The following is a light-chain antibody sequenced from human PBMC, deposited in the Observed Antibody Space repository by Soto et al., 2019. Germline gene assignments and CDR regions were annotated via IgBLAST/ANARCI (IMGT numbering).Light chain of an antibody. CDR3: SSYTHTTTPSCV. V-gene: IGLV2-14*01. CDR1: TNDIGGYNY. Sequence: QSALTQPASVSGSPGQSLTISCTGTTNDIGGYNYVSWYPQHPGKAPKLMIYEVSDRPSGVSLRFSGSKSGNTASLTISGLQAEDEADYYCSSYTHTTTPSCVFGTGTKLTVL. CDR2: EVS. J-gene: IGLJ1*01.